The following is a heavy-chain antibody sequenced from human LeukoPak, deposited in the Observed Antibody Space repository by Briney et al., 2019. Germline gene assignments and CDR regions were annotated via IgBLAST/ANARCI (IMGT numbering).Heavy chain of an antibody. V-gene: IGHV3-11*01. Sequence: GGSLRLSCAASGFTFSDYYMSWIRQATGKGLEWVSYISNSGSSIYYADSVKGRFTISRDNAKNSLYLQMNSLRAEDTAVYYCARVHLVRGVIDYWGQGTLVTVSS. J-gene: IGHJ4*02. CDR2: ISNSGSSI. CDR1: GFTFSDYY. CDR3: ARVHLVRGVIDY. D-gene: IGHD3-10*01.